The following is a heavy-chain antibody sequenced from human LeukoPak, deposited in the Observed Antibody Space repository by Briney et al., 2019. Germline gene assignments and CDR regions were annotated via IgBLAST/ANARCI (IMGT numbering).Heavy chain of an antibody. V-gene: IGHV4-4*02. CDR3: ARALSGSYGVDP. Sequence: SETLSRTCAVSGGSISSSNWWGWVRQPPGKGLEWIGEIYHSGSTNYNPSLRSRVTISVDKSKNQFSLKMTSVTAADTAVYYCARALSGSYGVDPWGQGTLVTVSS. D-gene: IGHD3-16*01. CDR2: IYHSGST. J-gene: IGHJ5*02. CDR1: GGSISSSNW.